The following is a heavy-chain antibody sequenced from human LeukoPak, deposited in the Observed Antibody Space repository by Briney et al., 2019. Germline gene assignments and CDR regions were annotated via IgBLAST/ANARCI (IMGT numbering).Heavy chain of an antibody. V-gene: IGHV3-23*01. Sequence: GGSLRLSCAASGFTFSSYAMSWVRQAPGKGLEWVSAVSGSGGSTYYADSVKGRFTISRDNSKNTLYLQMNSLRAEDTAVYFCAKDPRPDCSGGSCYYLHYWGQGTLVTVSS. CDR1: GFTFSSYA. D-gene: IGHD2-15*01. CDR2: VSGSGGST. CDR3: AKDPRPDCSGGSCYYLHY. J-gene: IGHJ4*02.